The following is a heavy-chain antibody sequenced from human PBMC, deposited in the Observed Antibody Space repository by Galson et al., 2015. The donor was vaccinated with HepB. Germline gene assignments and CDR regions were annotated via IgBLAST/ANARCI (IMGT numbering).Heavy chain of an antibody. Sequence: SVKVSCKASGFTFTSSAMQWVRQARGQRLEWIGWIVVGSGSTNYAQKFQERVTITRDMSTSTAYMELSSLRSEDTAVYYCAAERGLDIVVAPLYESYYGMDVWGQGTTVTVSS. V-gene: IGHV1-58*02. CDR2: IVVGSGST. CDR3: AAERGLDIVVAPLYESYYGMDV. D-gene: IGHD2-15*01. CDR1: GFTFTSSA. J-gene: IGHJ6*02.